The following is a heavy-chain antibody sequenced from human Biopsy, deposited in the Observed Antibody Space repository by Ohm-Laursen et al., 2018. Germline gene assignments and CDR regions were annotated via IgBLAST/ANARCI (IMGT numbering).Heavy chain of an antibody. CDR2: FAPENGKT. CDR3: AADINVWNVNY. Sequence: ATVKISCNVSGYTLTELSMHWVRQAPGKGLEWMGGFAPENGKTVYAQNFQARVSMTEDTSTDTAYMELRSLRSEDTAVYYCAADINVWNVNYWGQGTQVTVSS. J-gene: IGHJ4*02. D-gene: IGHD1-1*01. CDR1: GYTLTELS. V-gene: IGHV1-24*01.